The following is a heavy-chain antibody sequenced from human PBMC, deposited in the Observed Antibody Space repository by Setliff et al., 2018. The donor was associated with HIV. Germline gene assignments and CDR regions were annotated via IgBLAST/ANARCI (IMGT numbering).Heavy chain of an antibody. CDR3: ARRLTTDYFDY. Sequence: SETLSLTCAVYGASFSGYYWSWIRQPPGKGLEWIGEINHSGSTNYNPSLKSRVTISVDTSKNQFSLKLSSVTAADTAVYYCARRLTTDYFDYWGQGTLVTVSS. V-gene: IGHV4-34*01. CDR1: GASFSGYY. J-gene: IGHJ4*02. D-gene: IGHD4-4*01. CDR2: INHSGST.